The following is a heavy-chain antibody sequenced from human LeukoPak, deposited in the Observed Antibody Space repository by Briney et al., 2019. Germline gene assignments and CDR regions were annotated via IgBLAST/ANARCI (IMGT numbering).Heavy chain of an antibody. J-gene: IGHJ4*02. CDR2: ITDGFST. D-gene: IGHD3-16*01. V-gene: IGHV3-23*01. Sequence: GGSLRLSCAASGFTFSSYAMSWVRQAPGKGLEWVSSITDGFSTHSADSAKGRFTISRDNSKNTLYLQMNSLRAEDTAVYYCAKDRGGGFDSWGQGTLVTVSA. CDR1: GFTFSSYA. CDR3: AKDRGGGFDS.